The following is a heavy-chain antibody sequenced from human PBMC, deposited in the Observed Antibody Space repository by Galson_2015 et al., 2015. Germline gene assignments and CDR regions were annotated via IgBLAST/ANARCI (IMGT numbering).Heavy chain of an antibody. V-gene: IGHV3-48*03. CDR3: ARGGTGGQLAKGDY. CDR1: GFSFSTYH. D-gene: IGHD6-6*01. CDR2: ISSDGTGI. J-gene: IGHJ4*02. Sequence: SLRLSCAASGFSFSTYHMNWVRQAPGKGLEWVSYISSDGTGIYYADSVKGRFTISRDNAINSLYLQMNSLRAEDTAVYYCARGGTGGQLAKGDYWGQGTLVTVSS.